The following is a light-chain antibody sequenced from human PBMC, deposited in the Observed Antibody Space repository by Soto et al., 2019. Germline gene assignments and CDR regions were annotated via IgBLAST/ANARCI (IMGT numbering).Light chain of an antibody. Sequence: EIVMTQSPATLSVSPGERATLSCRASQSVFSNLAWYQQKPGQAPRLLIYGASTSATGIPARFSGSGSGTEFTITISSLPSEDFAVYYCQQYNNWPTWTFGKGTKVDSK. CDR3: QQYNNWPTWT. CDR2: GAS. V-gene: IGKV3-15*01. J-gene: IGKJ1*01. CDR1: QSVFSN.